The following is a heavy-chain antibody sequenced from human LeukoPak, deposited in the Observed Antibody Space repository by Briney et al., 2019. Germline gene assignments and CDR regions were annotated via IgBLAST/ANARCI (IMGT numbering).Heavy chain of an antibody. V-gene: IGHV3-23*01. J-gene: IGHJ4*02. D-gene: IGHD6-13*01. CDR2: ISGSGGST. CDR1: GFTFSSYA. CDR3: AKTPAGSWYPQGFDY. Sequence: GGSLRLSCAASGFTFSSYAMSWVRQAPGKGLEWVSAISGSGGSTYYADSVKGRFTISRDNSKNTLYRQMTSLRAEDTAVYYCAKTPAGSWYPQGFDYWGQGTLVTVSS.